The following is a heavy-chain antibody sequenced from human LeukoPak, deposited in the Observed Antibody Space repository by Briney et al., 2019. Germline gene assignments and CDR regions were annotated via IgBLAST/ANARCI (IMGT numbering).Heavy chain of an antibody. CDR3: AAHIVVVPAADTMPYDY. V-gene: IGHV4-34*01. CDR2: INHNGST. D-gene: IGHD2-2*01. Sequence: SETLSLTCAVYGGSFSGYYWSWIRQPPGKGLEWIGEINHNGSTNYNPSLKSRVTISVDTSKNQFSLKLSSVPAADTAVYYCAAHIVVVPAADTMPYDYWGQGTLVTVSS. CDR1: GGSFSGYY. J-gene: IGHJ4*02.